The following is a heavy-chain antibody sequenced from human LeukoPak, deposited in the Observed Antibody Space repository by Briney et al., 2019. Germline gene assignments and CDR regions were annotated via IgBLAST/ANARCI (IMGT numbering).Heavy chain of an antibody. CDR1: GGSISSYY. D-gene: IGHD3-22*01. V-gene: IGHV4-59*01. CDR2: IYYSGST. CDR3: ASTPETYYYDSSGSSGYYYYGMDV. J-gene: IGHJ6*02. Sequence: PSETLSLTCTVSGGSISSYYWSWVRQPPGKGLEWVGYIYYSGSTNYNPSLKSRVTISVDTYKNQFSLKLSSVTAADTAVYYCASTPETYYYDSSGSSGYYYYGMDVWGQGTTVTVSS.